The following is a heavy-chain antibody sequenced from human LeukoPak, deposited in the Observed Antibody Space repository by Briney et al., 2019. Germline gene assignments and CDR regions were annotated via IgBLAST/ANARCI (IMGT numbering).Heavy chain of an antibody. CDR1: GGTVSSYA. Sequence: SVKVSCTASGGTVSSYAISWVRQDPGQGLEWMGRIIPILGIANYAQKFQGRVTITADKSTSTAYMELSSLRSEDTAVYYCARGLIHSSGYYDYWGQGTLVTVSS. J-gene: IGHJ4*02. D-gene: IGHD3-22*01. CDR2: IIPILGIA. CDR3: ARGLIHSSGYYDY. V-gene: IGHV1-69*04.